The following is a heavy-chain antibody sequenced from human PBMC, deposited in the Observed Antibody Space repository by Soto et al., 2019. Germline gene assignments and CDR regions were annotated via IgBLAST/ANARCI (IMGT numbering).Heavy chain of an antibody. J-gene: IGHJ4*01. CDR2: ISGSGGST. Sequence: GGSLRLSCAASGFTFSSYAMSWVRQAPGKGLEWVSAISGSGGSTYYADSVKGRFTISRDNSKNTLYLQMNSLRAEDTAAYYCAKDMIYYDSSGTLYYFDYWGHGTLVTVSS. V-gene: IGHV3-23*01. D-gene: IGHD3-22*01. CDR1: GFTFSSYA. CDR3: AKDMIYYDSSGTLYYFDY.